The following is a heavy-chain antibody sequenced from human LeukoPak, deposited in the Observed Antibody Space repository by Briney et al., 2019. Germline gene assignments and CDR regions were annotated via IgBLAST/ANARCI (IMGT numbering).Heavy chain of an antibody. CDR1: GYTFTGYY. J-gene: IGHJ4*02. CDR3: AREADSGYEDLDY. V-gene: IGHV1-2*04. CDR2: INPNSGGT. Sequence: ASVKVSCKASGYTFTGYYMHWVRQAPGQGLEWMGWINPNSGGTNYAQKFQGWVTMTRDTSISTAYMELSRLRPDDTAVYYCAREADSGYEDLDYWGQGTLVTVSS. D-gene: IGHD5-12*01.